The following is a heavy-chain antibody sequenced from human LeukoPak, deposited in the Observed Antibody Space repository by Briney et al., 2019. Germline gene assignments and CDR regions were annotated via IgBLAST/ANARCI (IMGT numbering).Heavy chain of an antibody. D-gene: IGHD2-2*01. CDR1: GGSISSGDYY. CDR2: IYYSGST. V-gene: IGHV4-39*01. J-gene: IGHJ4*02. CDR3: ARHGGYCSSTSCFPFDY. Sequence: SQTLSLTCTVSGGSISSGDYYWGWIHQPPGKGLEWIGSIYYSGSTYYNPSLKSRVTISVDTSKNQSSLKLSSVTAADTAVYYCARHGGYCSSTSCFPFDYWGQGTLVTVSS.